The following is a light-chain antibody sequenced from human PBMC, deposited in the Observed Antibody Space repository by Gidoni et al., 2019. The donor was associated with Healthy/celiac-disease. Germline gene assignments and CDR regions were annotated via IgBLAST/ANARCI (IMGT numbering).Light chain of an antibody. Sequence: QSALTPPAPGSGSPGPSITISCTGTSSDVGGYNYVSWYQQHPGKAPKLMIYDVSNRPSGVSNRFSGSKSGNTASLTISGLQAEDEADYYCSSYTSSSTVVFGGGTKLTVL. CDR2: DVS. CDR1: SSDVGGYNY. CDR3: SSYTSSSTVV. V-gene: IGLV2-14*01. J-gene: IGLJ2*01.